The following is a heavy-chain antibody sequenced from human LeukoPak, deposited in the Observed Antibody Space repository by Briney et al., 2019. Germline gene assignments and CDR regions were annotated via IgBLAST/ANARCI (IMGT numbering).Heavy chain of an antibody. Sequence: GGSLRLSCAASGFTFSSYAMSWVRQAPGKGLEWVSATSGSGGSTYYADSVKGRFTISRDNSKNTLYLQMNSLRAEDTAVYYCAKECCSSTSCSGPLDYWGQGTLVTVSS. CDR2: TSGSGGST. J-gene: IGHJ4*02. D-gene: IGHD2-2*01. V-gene: IGHV3-23*01. CDR3: AKECCSSTSCSGPLDY. CDR1: GFTFSSYA.